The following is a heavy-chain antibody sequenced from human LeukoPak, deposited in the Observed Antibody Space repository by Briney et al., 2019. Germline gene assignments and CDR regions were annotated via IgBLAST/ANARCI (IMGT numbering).Heavy chain of an antibody. V-gene: IGHV1-69*05. J-gene: IGHJ3*02. CDR2: IIPIFGIA. CDR1: GGTFSSYA. CDR3: AREASVYDSSGYYDAFDI. Sequence: SVKVSCKASGGTFSSYAISWVRQAPGQGLEWMGGIIPIFGIANYAQKFQGRVTITTDESTSTAYMELSSLRSEDTAVYYCAREASVYDSSGYYDAFDIWGQGTMVTVSS. D-gene: IGHD3-22*01.